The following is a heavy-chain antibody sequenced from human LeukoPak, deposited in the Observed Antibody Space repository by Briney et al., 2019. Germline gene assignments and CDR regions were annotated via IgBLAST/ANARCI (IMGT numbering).Heavy chain of an antibody. D-gene: IGHD5-24*01. CDR1: GGSISSYY. Sequence: SETLSLTCTVSGGSISSYYWSWIRQPPGKGLEWIGYIYYSGSTNYNPSLKSRVTISVDTSKNQFSLKLSSVTAADTAVYYCARVTVATIFFDYWGQGTLVTVSS. V-gene: IGHV4-59*01. J-gene: IGHJ4*02. CDR3: ARVTVATIFFDY. CDR2: IYYSGST.